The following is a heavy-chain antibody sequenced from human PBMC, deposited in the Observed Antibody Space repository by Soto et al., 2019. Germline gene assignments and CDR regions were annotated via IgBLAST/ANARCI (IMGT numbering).Heavy chain of an antibody. CDR1: GVSIANFF. V-gene: IGHV4-59*08. CDR3: ARDRGGITVAANPLGEWFDP. CDR2: ISQGGTT. D-gene: IGHD6-19*01. J-gene: IGHJ5*02. Sequence: PSETLSLTCTVSGVSIANFFWSWIRQPPGKGLEWIGYISQGGTTTYNPSLKGRATISVDSSKNQLSLKLTSVTAADTAMYYCARDRGGITVAANPLGEWFDPWGPGTLVTVSS.